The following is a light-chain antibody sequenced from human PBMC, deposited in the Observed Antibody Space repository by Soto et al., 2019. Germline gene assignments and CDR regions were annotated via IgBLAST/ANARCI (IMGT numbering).Light chain of an antibody. CDR1: QGIGSF. CDR2: SAS. V-gene: IGKV1-9*01. J-gene: IGKJ1*01. CDR3: QQFNSYPTT. Sequence: DIQLTQSPSFLSASVGDRVTITCRASQGIGSFLAWYQQKPGKAPRLLIYSASTLQSGVSFRFSGSGSGTEFTLTISSLQSEDFATYYCQQFNSYPTTFGQGTKVEIK.